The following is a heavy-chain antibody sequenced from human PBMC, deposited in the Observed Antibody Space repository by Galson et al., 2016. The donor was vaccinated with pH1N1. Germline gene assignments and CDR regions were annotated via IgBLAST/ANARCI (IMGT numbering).Heavy chain of an antibody. CDR1: GLTFTTNG. CDR2: IWYDGSLK. CDR3: ATDGGGDWYFGL. D-gene: IGHD3-16*01. V-gene: IGHV3-33*01. J-gene: IGHJ2*01. Sequence: SLRLSCAASGLTFTTNGMHWVRQAPGKGLEWVAVIWYDGSLKYYADSVKGRFTITRDNSKNTVYLQMNSLRGEDTAFYYCATDGGGDWYFGLWGRGSLVTVSS.